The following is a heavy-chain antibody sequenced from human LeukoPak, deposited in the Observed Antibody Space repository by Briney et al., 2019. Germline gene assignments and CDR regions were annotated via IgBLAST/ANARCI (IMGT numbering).Heavy chain of an antibody. CDR1: GYTFTSYY. J-gene: IGHJ4*02. Sequence: GASVKVSCKASGYTFTSYYIHWVRQAPGQGLEWMGIINPSADSTSYAQKFQGRVTMTRNTSISTAYMELSSLRSEDTAVYYCALFGELTYGFDYWGQGTLVTVSS. V-gene: IGHV1-46*01. D-gene: IGHD3-10*02. CDR2: INPSADST. CDR3: ALFGELTYGFDY.